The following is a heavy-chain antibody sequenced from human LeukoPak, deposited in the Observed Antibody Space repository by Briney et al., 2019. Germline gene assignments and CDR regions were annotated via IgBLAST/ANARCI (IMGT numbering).Heavy chain of an antibody. Sequence: GASVKVSCKASGYTFTSYGISWVRQAPGQGLEWMGGIIPIFGTANYAQKFQGRVTITADESTSTAYMELSSLRSEDTAVYYCARAITTSWYSSSSLDYWGQGTLVTVSS. V-gene: IGHV1-69*13. CDR2: IIPIFGTA. CDR1: GYTFTSYG. D-gene: IGHD6-6*01. CDR3: ARAITTSWYSSSSLDY. J-gene: IGHJ4*02.